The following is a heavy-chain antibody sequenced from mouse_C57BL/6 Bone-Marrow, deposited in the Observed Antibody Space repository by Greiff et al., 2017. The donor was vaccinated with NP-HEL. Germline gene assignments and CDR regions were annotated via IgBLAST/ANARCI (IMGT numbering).Heavy chain of an antibody. CDR2: IYPGDGDT. J-gene: IGHJ3*01. CDR3: ARSGLGYAWFAY. Sequence: VQLQQSGPELVKPGASVKISCKASGYAFSSSWMNWVKQRPGKGLEWIGRIYPGDGDTNYNGKFKGKATLTADKSSSTAYMQLSSLTSEDSAVYFCARSGLGYAWFAYWGQGTLVTVSA. V-gene: IGHV1-82*01. CDR1: GYAFSSSW. D-gene: IGHD3-3*01.